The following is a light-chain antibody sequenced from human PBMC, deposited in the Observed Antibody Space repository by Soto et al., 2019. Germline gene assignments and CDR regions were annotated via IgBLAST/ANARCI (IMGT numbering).Light chain of an antibody. J-gene: IGLJ3*02. CDR1: KIGSKS. Sequence: SYELTQPPSVSVAPVKTARITCGGNKIGSKSVHWYQQKPGQAPMLVIYYDSDRPSGIPERFSGSNSGNTATLTIRRVGDGDEPDYYCQVWDSSSDHPVFGGGTKLTVL. CDR3: QVWDSSSDHPV. V-gene: IGLV3-21*04. CDR2: YDS.